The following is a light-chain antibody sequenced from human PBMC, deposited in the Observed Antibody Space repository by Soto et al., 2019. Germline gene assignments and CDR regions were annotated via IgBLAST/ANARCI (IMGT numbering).Light chain of an antibody. J-gene: IGLJ3*02. CDR3: SVWYDSLNARGV. CDR1: RSNIGSNA. V-gene: IGLV1-44*01. Sequence: QSVLTQPPSASGTPGQRVTISCSGSRSNIGSNAVSWYQQLPGTAPKLLIYNYNQRPSGVPDRFSASKSGTSASLAISGLRSGEEADYYCSVWYDSLNARGVFGGGTKLTVL. CDR2: NYN.